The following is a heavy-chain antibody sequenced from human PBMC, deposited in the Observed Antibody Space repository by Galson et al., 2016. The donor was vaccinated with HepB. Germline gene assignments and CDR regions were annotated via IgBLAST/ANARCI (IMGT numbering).Heavy chain of an antibody. V-gene: IGHV3-15*01. CDR2: IKSTTDGGTT. J-gene: IGHJ5*01. CDR3: TTDIHSSWYDS. CDR1: GFTFSIYS. D-gene: IGHD6-13*01. Sequence: SLRLSCAASGFTFSIYSMNWVRQSPGKGLEWVGRIKSTTDGGTTDYAAPVKGRFSISRDDSKNTLYLQMNSLKTEDTAVYYCTTDIHSSWYDSWGQGTLVTVSS.